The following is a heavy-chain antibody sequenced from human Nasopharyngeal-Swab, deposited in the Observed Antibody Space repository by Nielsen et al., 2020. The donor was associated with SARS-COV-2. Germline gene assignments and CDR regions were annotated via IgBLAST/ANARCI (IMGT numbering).Heavy chain of an antibody. CDR1: GGSISSYY. CDR3: ARGSDYDFWSGYLFDP. V-gene: IGHV4-59*01. CDR2: IYYSGST. D-gene: IGHD3-3*01. J-gene: IGHJ5*02. Sequence: GSLRLSCTVSGGSISSYYWSWIRQPPGKGLEWIGHIYYSGSTNYNPSLKSRVTISVDTSKNQFSLKLSSVTAADTAVYYCARGSDYDFWSGYLFDPWGQGTLVTVSS.